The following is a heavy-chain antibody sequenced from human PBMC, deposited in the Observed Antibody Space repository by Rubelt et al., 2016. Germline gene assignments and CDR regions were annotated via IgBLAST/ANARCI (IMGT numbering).Heavy chain of an antibody. CDR2: ISNDGTNK. CDR1: GFTFSSYA. CDR3: ASSSGWYFDY. Sequence: QVQLVESGGGVVQPGRSLRLSCAASGFTFSSYAMHWVRQAPGKGLEWVAVISNDGTNKYYADSVKGRVTISRDNSKNTLYLQMNSLGAEDTAVYYCASSSGWYFDYWGQGTLVTVSS. V-gene: IGHV3-30*04. J-gene: IGHJ4*02. D-gene: IGHD6-19*01.